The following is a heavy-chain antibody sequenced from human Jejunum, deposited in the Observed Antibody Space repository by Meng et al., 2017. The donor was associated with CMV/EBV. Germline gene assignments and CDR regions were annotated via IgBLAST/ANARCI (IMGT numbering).Heavy chain of an antibody. CDR3: ARAPVGDTMLDY. D-gene: IGHD1-26*01. CDR1: GYTFFSYG. V-gene: IGHV1-18*01. Sequence: CKASGYTFFSYGIGWVRQAPGQGLEWMGWISVYDGNTKYAQKFQGRVTMSTVTSTNTAYMELTSLRSDDTAVYFCARAPVGDTMLDYWGQGTLVTVSS. J-gene: IGHJ4*02. CDR2: ISVYDGNT.